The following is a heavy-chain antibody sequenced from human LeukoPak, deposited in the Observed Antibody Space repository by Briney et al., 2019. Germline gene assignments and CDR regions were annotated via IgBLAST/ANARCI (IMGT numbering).Heavy chain of an antibody. D-gene: IGHD6-19*01. Sequence: SETLSLTCTVSGGSISSYYWSWIRQPAGKGLEWIGRIYTSGSTNYNPSLKSRVTISVDKSKNQFSLKLSSVTAADTAVYYCAKMVETGWYYFDYWGQGTLVTVSS. CDR2: IYTSGST. J-gene: IGHJ4*02. CDR3: AKMVETGWYYFDY. V-gene: IGHV4-4*07. CDR1: GGSISSYY.